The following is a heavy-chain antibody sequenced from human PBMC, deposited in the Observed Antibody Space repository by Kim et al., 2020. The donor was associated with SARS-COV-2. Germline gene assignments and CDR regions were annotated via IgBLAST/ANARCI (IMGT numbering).Heavy chain of an antibody. D-gene: IGHD3-22*01. CDR1: GFTFNNYG. CDR3: ASAPSDSSSYS. Sequence: GGSLRLSCAASGFTFNNYGMHWVRQAPGKGLEWVAVIWYDGSNKYYADSVKGRFTISRDNSKNTLYLQMNSLRAEDTAVYYCASAPSDSSSYSWGQGTLVTVSS. CDR2: IWYDGSNK. J-gene: IGHJ4*02. V-gene: IGHV3-33*01.